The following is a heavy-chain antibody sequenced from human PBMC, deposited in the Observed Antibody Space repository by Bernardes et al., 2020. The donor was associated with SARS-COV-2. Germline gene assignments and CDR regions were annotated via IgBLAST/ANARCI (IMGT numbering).Heavy chain of an antibody. CDR3: AKDRYYYGSGSYPPNYYYYGMDV. CDR2: ISWNSGSI. J-gene: IGHJ6*02. V-gene: IGHV3-9*01. D-gene: IGHD3-10*01. CDR1: GFTFDDYA. Sequence: GGSLRLSCAASGFTFDDYAMHWVRQAPGKGLEWVSGISWNSGSIDYADSVKGRFTISRDNAKSSLHLQMNSLRAEDTALYYCAKDRYYYGSGSYPPNYYYYGMDVWGQGTTVTVS.